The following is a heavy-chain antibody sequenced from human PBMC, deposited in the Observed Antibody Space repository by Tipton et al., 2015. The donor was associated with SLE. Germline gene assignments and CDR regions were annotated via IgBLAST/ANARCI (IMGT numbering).Heavy chain of an antibody. CDR1: GFTFSSYA. D-gene: IGHD6-19*01. J-gene: IGHJ3*02. Sequence: SLRLSCAASGFTFSSYAMSWVRQAPGKGLEWVSAISGSGGSTYYADSVKGRFTISRDNSKNTLYLQMNSLRAEDTAVYYCAKDGSSGWYEDGGDAFDIWGQGTMVTVSS. CDR3: AKDGSSGWYEDGGDAFDI. V-gene: IGHV3-23*01. CDR2: ISGSGGST.